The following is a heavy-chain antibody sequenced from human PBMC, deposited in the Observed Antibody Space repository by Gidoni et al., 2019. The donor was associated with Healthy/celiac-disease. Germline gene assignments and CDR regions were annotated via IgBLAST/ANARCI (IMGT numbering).Heavy chain of an antibody. J-gene: IGHJ3*02. V-gene: IGHV3-23*01. CDR3: AKDVVEMATIRAPDGAFDI. CDR2: ISGSGGST. D-gene: IGHD5-12*01. Sequence: EVQLLESGGGLVQPGGSLRLSCAASGFTFSSYAMSWVRQAPGKGLEWVSAISGSGGSTYYADSVKGRFTISRDNSKNTLYLQMNSLRAEDTAVYYCAKDVVEMATIRAPDGAFDIWGQGTMVTVSS. CDR1: GFTFSSYA.